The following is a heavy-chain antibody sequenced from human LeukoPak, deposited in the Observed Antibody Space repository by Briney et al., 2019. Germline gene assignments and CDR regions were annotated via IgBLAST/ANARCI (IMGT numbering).Heavy chain of an antibody. CDR3: ASGRTQWEGFDY. CDR2: IYYSGST. D-gene: IGHD1-26*01. Sequence: KASETLSLTCTVSGDSIRSSSYYWAWLRQPPGKGLEWIGSIYYSGSTYYNPSRKSRVTISVDTPKNQFSLKLSSVAAADTAVYYCASGRTQWEGFDYWGQGTLVTVSS. J-gene: IGHJ4*02. CDR1: GDSIRSSSYY. V-gene: IGHV4-39*01.